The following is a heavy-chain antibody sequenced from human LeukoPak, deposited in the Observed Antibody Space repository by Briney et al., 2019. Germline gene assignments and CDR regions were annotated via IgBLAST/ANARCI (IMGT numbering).Heavy chain of an antibody. CDR1: GFTFSRHG. V-gene: IGHV3-33*01. J-gene: IGHJ4*02. CDR2: IWYDGSNK. Sequence: GGSLRLSCAASGFTFSRHGMHWVRQAPGKGLEWVALIWYDGSNKYYADSVKGRFTISRDNAKNSLYLQMNSLRAEDTAVYYCARFGKVGATLFRPDRSGYYFDYWGQGTLVTISS. D-gene: IGHD1-26*01. CDR3: ARFGKVGATLFRPDRSGYYFDY.